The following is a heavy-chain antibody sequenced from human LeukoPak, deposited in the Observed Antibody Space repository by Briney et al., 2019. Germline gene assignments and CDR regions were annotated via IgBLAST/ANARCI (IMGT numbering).Heavy chain of an antibody. CDR1: GGTFSNYD. CDR2: IIPIYGTV. D-gene: IGHD4-17*01. CDR3: ARDLTVPTWVIWFDP. Sequence: SVKVSCKASGGTFSNYDINWVRQAPGQGLEWMGRIIPIYGTVNYAQKFQGRVTINTDESTSTAYMELSILRCEDTGVYYCARDLTVPTWVIWFDPWGQGTLVTVSS. J-gene: IGHJ5*02. V-gene: IGHV1-69*05.